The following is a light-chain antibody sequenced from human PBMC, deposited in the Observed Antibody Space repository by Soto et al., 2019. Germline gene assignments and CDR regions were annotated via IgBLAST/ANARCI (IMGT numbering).Light chain of an antibody. Sequence: DIQMTQSPSSLSASVGDRVTITCQASQDISNYLNWYQQKPGKAPKLLIYDASNLETGVPSRFSGSGSGTDFTVTISRRQPEDIATYYSHQYDNLPAPVFTFGPGTKVDIK. CDR1: QDISNY. V-gene: IGKV1-33*01. J-gene: IGKJ3*01. CDR3: HQYDNLPAPVFT. CDR2: DAS.